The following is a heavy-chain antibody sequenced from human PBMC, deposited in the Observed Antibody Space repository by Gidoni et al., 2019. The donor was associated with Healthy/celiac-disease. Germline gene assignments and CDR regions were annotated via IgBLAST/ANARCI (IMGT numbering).Heavy chain of an antibody. V-gene: IGHV3-33*01. D-gene: IGHD6-13*01. CDR1: GFTFSSYG. CDR2: IWYDGSNK. Sequence: QVQLVESAGGVVQPGRSLRLSCAASGFTFSSYGMHWVRQAPGKGLEWVAVIWYDGSNKYYADSVKGRFTISRDNSKNTLYLQMNSLRAEDTAVYYCARARSDSSSGVAFDIWGQGTMVTVSS. J-gene: IGHJ3*02. CDR3: ARARSDSSSGVAFDI.